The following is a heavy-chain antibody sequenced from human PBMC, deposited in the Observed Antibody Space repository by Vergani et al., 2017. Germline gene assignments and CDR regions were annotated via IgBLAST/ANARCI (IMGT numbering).Heavy chain of an antibody. J-gene: IGHJ4*02. CDR1: GFTFSDYY. Sequence: QVQLVESGGGLVKPGGSLRLSCAASGFTFSDYYMSWIRQAPGKGLEWVSYISSSGSTIYYADSVKGRFTISRDNAKNSLYLQMNSLRAEDTAVYYCAKDHIRAGTKKYYDSSGYINWGQGTLVTVSS. CDR3: AKDHIRAGTKKYYDSSGYIN. CDR2: ISSSGSTI. D-gene: IGHD3-22*01. V-gene: IGHV3-11*01.